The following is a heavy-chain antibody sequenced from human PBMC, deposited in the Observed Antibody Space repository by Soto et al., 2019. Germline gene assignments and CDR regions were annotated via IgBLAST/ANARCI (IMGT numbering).Heavy chain of an antibody. CDR3: AKDIEGSGSNYFDY. CDR1: GFTFDDYT. Sequence: GGSLRLSCAASGFTFDDYTMHWVRQAPGKGLEWVSLISWDGGSTYYADSVKGRFTISRDNSKNSLYLQMNSLRTEDTALYYCAKDIEGSGSNYFDYWGQGTLVTVSS. J-gene: IGHJ4*02. D-gene: IGHD3-10*01. CDR2: ISWDGGST. V-gene: IGHV3-43*01.